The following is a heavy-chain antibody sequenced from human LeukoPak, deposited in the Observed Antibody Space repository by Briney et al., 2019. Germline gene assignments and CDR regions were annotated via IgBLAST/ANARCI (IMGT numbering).Heavy chain of an antibody. D-gene: IGHD2-2*01. J-gene: IGHJ6*03. CDR1: GGSFSISNYY. V-gene: IGHV4-39*07. CDR3: ARDIRYCSSTSCSIYMDV. Sequence: SETLTLTCTVSGGSFSISNYYWGWIRQPPGKGLEWFGSLSCSGRTYYTPSVKSRVTISVDTSKNQFSLKLSSVTAADTAVYYCARDIRYCSSTSCSIYMDVWGKGTTVTVSS. CDR2: LSCSGRT.